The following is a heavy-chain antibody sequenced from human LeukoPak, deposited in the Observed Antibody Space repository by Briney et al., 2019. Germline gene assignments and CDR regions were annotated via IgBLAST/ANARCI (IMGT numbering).Heavy chain of an antibody. Sequence: WASVKVSCKASGYTFTGYYMHWVRQAPGQGLEWMGWINPNSGGTNYAQKFQGRVTMTRDTSISTAYMELSRLRSDDTAVYYCARVYCSSTSCYSPNYYYYGMDVWGQGTTVTVSS. CDR2: INPNSGGT. D-gene: IGHD2-2*02. CDR1: GYTFTGYY. CDR3: ARVYCSSTSCYSPNYYYYGMDV. V-gene: IGHV1-2*02. J-gene: IGHJ6*02.